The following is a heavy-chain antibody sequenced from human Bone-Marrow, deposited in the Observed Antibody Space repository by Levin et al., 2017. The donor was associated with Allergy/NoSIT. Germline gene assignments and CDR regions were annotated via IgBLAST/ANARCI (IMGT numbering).Heavy chain of an antibody. Sequence: PSETLSLTCSVSGDSVNSDAYYWSWLRHQPGKGLEWSGDIENTGSTDFNPSLKTPFSMSIDTSANQFSLKMNSVTASDTAVYYCARARSRVGYSAFYFDYWGQGALVTVSS. J-gene: IGHJ4*02. D-gene: IGHD2-21*01. CDR2: IENTGST. CDR1: GDSVNSDAYY. V-gene: IGHV4-31*01. CDR3: ARARSRVGYSAFYFDY.